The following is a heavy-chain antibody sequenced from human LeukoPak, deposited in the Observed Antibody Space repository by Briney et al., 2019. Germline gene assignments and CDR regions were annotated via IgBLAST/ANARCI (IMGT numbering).Heavy chain of an antibody. Sequence: GASVKDSCKASGYTFTGYYMHWVRQAPGQGLEWMGWINPNSGGTNYAQKFQGWVTMTRDTSISTAYMELSRLRSDDTAVYYCARERGGSCSSTSCYTTFDFDYWGQGTLVTVSS. V-gene: IGHV1-2*04. J-gene: IGHJ4*02. CDR2: INPNSGGT. CDR3: ARERGGSCSSTSCYTTFDFDY. D-gene: IGHD2-2*02. CDR1: GYTFTGYY.